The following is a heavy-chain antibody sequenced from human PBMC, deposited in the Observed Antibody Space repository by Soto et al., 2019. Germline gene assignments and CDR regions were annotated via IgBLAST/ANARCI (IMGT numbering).Heavy chain of an antibody. V-gene: IGHV3-21*06. J-gene: IGHJ4*02. CDR1: WFTFTRYS. CDR3: ARESEDLTSNFDY. CDR2: IGSTTNYI. Sequence: LILSCAASWFTFTRYSMNWVRQAPGKGLEWVSSIGSTTNYIYYGDSMKGRFTISRDNAKNSLYLEMNSLRAEDTAVYYCARESEDLTSNFDYWGQGTLVTVSS.